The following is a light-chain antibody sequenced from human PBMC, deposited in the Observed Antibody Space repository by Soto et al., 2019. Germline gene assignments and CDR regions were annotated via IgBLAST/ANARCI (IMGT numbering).Light chain of an antibody. CDR2: DTS. CDR3: QQRSNWPLT. V-gene: IGKV3-11*01. Sequence: PGDTATLSCRASQSVGSYLVWYQQKPGRAPRLLIYDTSLRATAIPARFSGSGSGTDFTLTISSLEPEDFAVYYCQQRSNWPLTFGGGTKVEIK. J-gene: IGKJ4*01. CDR1: QSVGSY.